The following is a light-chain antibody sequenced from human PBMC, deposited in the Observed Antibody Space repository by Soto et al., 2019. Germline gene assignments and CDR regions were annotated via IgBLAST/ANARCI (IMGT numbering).Light chain of an antibody. CDR2: DVS. Sequence: ETVMPQSPATLSVSPGERATLSCRASQSARISLGWYQQKPGQAPRLLIYDVSTRATGVPARFSGSGSGTEFTLTISSPQSEDFAVYYCQQYNNWPPTFGQGTRLEIK. CDR1: QSARIS. CDR3: QQYNNWPPT. V-gene: IGKV3-15*01. J-gene: IGKJ5*01.